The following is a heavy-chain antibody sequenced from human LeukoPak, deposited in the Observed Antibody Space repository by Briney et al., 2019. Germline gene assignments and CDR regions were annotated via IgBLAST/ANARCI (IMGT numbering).Heavy chain of an antibody. CDR2: IYYSGST. J-gene: IGHJ4*02. V-gene: IGHV4-59*12. D-gene: IGHD1-1*01. CDR3: ARDRGTWNDDGFDY. Sequence: SETLSLTCTVSGGSIRSYYWSWIRQPPGKGLEWIGYIYYSGSTNYNPSLKSRVTISVDTSKNQFSLKLSSVTAADTAVYYCARDRGTWNDDGFDYWGQGTLVTVSS. CDR1: GGSIRSYY.